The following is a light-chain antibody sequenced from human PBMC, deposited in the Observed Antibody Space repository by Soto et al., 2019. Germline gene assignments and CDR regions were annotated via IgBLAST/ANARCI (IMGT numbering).Light chain of an antibody. CDR1: QSVSSY. CDR2: GAS. CDR3: QQYNSWPPSYT. V-gene: IGKV3-15*01. J-gene: IGKJ2*01. Sequence: EIVMTQSPATLSVSLGDRATLSCRASQSVSSYLAWYQQKPGQAPRLLIYGASTRATGIPARFSGSGSETDFTLTISSLQSEVFAVYYCQQYNSWPPSYTFGQGTKLEIK.